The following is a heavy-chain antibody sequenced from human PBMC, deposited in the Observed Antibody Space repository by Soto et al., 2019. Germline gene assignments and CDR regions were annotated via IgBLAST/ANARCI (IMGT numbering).Heavy chain of an antibody. CDR1: GGSISSYY. Sequence: SETLSLTCTVSGGSISSYYWSWIRQPPGKGLEWIGYIYYSGSTNYNPSLKSRVTISVDTSKNQFSLKLSSVTAADTAVYYCARAVDTAMVTGNWFDPWGQGTLVTVSS. CDR2: IYYSGST. V-gene: IGHV4-59*01. CDR3: ARAVDTAMVTGNWFDP. J-gene: IGHJ5*02. D-gene: IGHD5-18*01.